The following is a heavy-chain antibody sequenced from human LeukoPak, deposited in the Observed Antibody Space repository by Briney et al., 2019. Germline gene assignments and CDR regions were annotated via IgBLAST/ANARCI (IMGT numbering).Heavy chain of an antibody. CDR3: ARAPYGSSWYIFDH. J-gene: IGHJ4*02. Sequence: GGSLRLSCAASGSIFSTYTIHWIRQAPGKGLEWVAVISYDGVNKYYADSVKGRFTISRDNSKNTLSLQMNSLTVEDTAVYYCARAPYGSSWYIFDHWGQGTLVTVSS. D-gene: IGHD6-13*01. CDR1: GSIFSTYT. CDR2: ISYDGVNK. V-gene: IGHV3-30*04.